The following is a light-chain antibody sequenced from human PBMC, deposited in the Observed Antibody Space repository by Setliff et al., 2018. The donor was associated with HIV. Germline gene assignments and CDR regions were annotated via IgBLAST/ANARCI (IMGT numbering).Light chain of an antibody. V-gene: IGLV4-69*02. CDR3: QTWGTDIQL. J-gene: IGLJ2*01. Sequence: QPVLTQSPSASASLGASVKLTCTLSSGHSTYAIAWHQQLPGKGPRYLMKLKSDGSHTKGDGIPDRFSGSSSGAERYLIISSVQSDDEGDYYCQTWGTDIQLFGGGTK. CDR2: LKSDGSH. CDR1: SGHSTYA.